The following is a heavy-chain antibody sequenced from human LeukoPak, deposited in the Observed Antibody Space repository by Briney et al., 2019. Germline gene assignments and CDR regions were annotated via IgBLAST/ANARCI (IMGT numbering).Heavy chain of an antibody. CDR2: INSDGSST. CDR1: GFTFSSYW. D-gene: IGHD3-22*01. Sequence: PGGSLRLSCAASGFTFSSYWMHWVRQAPGKGLVWVSRINSDGSSTSYADSVKGRFTISRDNAKNTLYLQMNSLRAEDTAVYYCARWGGSSGYYYYYYYMDVWGKGTTVTISS. V-gene: IGHV3-74*01. J-gene: IGHJ6*03. CDR3: ARWGGSSGYYYYYYYMDV.